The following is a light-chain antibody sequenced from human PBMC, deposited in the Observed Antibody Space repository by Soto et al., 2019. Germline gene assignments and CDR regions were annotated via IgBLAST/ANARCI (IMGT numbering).Light chain of an antibody. V-gene: IGLV2-14*01. J-gene: IGLJ2*01. CDR1: SSDVGSYNY. CDR3: SSFASSIATV. Sequence: QSALTQPASVSGSPGQSITMSCTGTSSDVGSYNYVCWYQQYPGQAPKLMIYDVTNRPSWVSNRCSGSKSGNTASLTVSGLEDEDEADYYCSSFASSIATVFGGGTKLTVL. CDR2: DVT.